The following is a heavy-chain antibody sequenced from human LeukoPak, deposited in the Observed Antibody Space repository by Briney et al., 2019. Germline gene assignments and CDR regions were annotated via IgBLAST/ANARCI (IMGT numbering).Heavy chain of an antibody. J-gene: IGHJ4*02. CDR3: ARVMVRGVPRTGFDY. V-gene: IGHV4-39*07. CDR1: GDSISSSKYY. D-gene: IGHD3-10*01. CDR2: ISYSGST. Sequence: PSGTLSLTCTVSGDSISSSKYYWGWIRQPPGKGLEWIGSISYSGSTYYNPSLKSRVTISVDTSKNQFSLKLSSVTAADTAVYYCARVMVRGVPRTGFDYWGQGTLVTVSS.